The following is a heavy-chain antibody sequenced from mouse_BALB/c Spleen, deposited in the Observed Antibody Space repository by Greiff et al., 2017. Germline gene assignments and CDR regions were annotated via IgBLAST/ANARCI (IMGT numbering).Heavy chain of an antibody. CDR3: TSLYYGNYWYFDV. CDR2: INPSNGGT. V-gene: IGHV1S81*02. D-gene: IGHD2-1*01. CDR1: GYTFTSYY. Sequence: VQLQQPGAELVKPGASAKLSCKASGYTFTSYYMYWVKQRPGQGLEWIGEINPSNGGTNFNEKFKSKATLTVDKSSSTAYMQLSSLTSEDSAVYYCTSLYYGNYWYFDVWGAGTTVTVSS. J-gene: IGHJ1*01.